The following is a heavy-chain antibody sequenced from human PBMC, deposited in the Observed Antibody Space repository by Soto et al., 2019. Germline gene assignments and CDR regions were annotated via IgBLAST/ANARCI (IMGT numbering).Heavy chain of an antibody. J-gene: IGHJ6*02. Sequence: GGSLRLSCAASGFTFSSYGMHWVRQAPGKGLEWVAVISYDGSNKYYADSVKGRFTISRDNSKNTLYLQMNSLRAEDTAVYYCAKDQVPAHGHYYYYGMDVWGQGTTVTVSS. V-gene: IGHV3-30*18. CDR3: AKDQVPAHGHYYYYGMDV. D-gene: IGHD2-2*01. CDR2: ISYDGSNK. CDR1: GFTFSSYG.